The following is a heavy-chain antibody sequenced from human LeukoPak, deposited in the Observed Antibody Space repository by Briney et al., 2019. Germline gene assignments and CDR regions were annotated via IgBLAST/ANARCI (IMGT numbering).Heavy chain of an antibody. CDR2: INHSGST. V-gene: IGHV4-34*01. Sequence: SETLSLTCAVYGGSFSDHYWGWIRQPPGKGLEWIGEINHSGSTKYNPSLKSRVTLSLDTSKSQFSLKLTSVTAADTAVYYCARQDAAARLLDYWGQGTWSPSPQ. D-gene: IGHD6-25*01. CDR3: ARQDAAARLLDY. CDR1: GGSFSDHY. J-gene: IGHJ4*02.